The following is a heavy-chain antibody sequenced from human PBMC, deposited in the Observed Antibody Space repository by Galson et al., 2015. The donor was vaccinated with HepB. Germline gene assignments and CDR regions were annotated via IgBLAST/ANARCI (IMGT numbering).Heavy chain of an antibody. Sequence: SLRLSCAVSGLTFSNYGMSWVRQVPGKGLEWVSSISASGTYTFYADSVTGRFTISRDNSKNTVNLQMNSLRAEDTAVYYCANGCSITSRDNYFFHMDVWGKGTTVTVSS. J-gene: IGHJ6*03. V-gene: IGHV3-23*01. CDR1: GLTFSNYG. D-gene: IGHD2-2*01. CDR2: ISASGTYT. CDR3: ANGCSITSRDNYFFHMDV.